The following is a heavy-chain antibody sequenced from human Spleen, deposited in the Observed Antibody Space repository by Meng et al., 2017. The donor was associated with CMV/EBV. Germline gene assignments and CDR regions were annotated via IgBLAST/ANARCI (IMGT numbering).Heavy chain of an antibody. CDR2: IKSKTDGGTT. CDR3: TTLDDSSGYYLPTDAFDI. D-gene: IGHD3-22*01. J-gene: IGHJ3*02. Sequence: NAWMSWVRQAPGKGLEWVGRIKSKTDGGTTDYAAPVKGRFTISRDDSKNTLYLQMNSLKTEDTAVYYCTTLDDSSGYYLPTDAFDIWGQGTMVTVSS. V-gene: IGHV3-15*01. CDR1: NAW.